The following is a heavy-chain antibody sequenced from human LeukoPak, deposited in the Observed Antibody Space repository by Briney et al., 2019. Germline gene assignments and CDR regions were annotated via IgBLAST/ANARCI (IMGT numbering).Heavy chain of an antibody. CDR2: IIPIFGTA. V-gene: IGHV1-69*05. J-gene: IGHJ4*02. CDR3: ARDIFYGDYYFDY. Sequence: ASVKVSCKASGGTFSSYAISWVRQAPGQGLEWMGRIIPIFGTANYAQKFQGRVTITTDESTSTAYMELRSLRSEDTAVYYCARDIFYGDYYFDYWGQGTLVTVSS. D-gene: IGHD4-17*01. CDR1: GGTFSSYA.